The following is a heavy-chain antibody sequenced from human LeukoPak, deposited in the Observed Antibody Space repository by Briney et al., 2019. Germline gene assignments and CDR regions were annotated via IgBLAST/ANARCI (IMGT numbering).Heavy chain of an antibody. Sequence: GGSLRLSCAASGFNFRTYGMHWVRQTPGRGLEWVTFIRSDGGNKNYADSVKGRFTISRDNSKNTLYLQMNSLRAEDTAVYYCAKSTTAYNGPGGNLAAAGDYYYYYGMDVWGQGTTVTVSS. J-gene: IGHJ6*02. CDR2: IRSDGGNK. V-gene: IGHV3-30*02. CDR3: AKSTTAYNGPGGNLAAAGDYYYYYGMDV. CDR1: GFNFRTYG. D-gene: IGHD6-13*01.